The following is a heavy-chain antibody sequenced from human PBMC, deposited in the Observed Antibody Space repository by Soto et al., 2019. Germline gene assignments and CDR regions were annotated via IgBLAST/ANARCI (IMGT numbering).Heavy chain of an antibody. CDR3: AGIYSGSPGGTLRY. J-gene: IGHJ4*02. CDR2: IYYSGST. V-gene: IGHV4-31*03. Sequence: QVQLQESGPGLVKPSQTLSLTCTVSGGSISSGGYYWSWIXXXXGKGLEWIGYIYYSGSTYYNPSLKSRVTISVDTSKNQFSLKLSSVTAADTAVYYCAGIYSGSPGGTLRYWGQGTLVTVSS. CDR1: GGSISSGGYY. D-gene: IGHD1-26*01.